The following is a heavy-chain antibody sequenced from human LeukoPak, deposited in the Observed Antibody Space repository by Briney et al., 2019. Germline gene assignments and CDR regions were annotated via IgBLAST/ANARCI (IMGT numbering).Heavy chain of an antibody. J-gene: IGHJ6*03. CDR3: AKGGGGRLIYYYYMDV. V-gene: IGHV3-7*03. CDR2: IKEDGSDK. Sequence: GGSLRLSCAASGFIFNTYWMAWVRQAPGKGLEWVANIKEDGSDKNYVVSMKGRFTISRDNAKNSLYLQMNSLRAEDMALYYCAKGGGGRLIYYYYMDVWGKGTTVTVSS. D-gene: IGHD3-16*01. CDR1: GFIFNTYW.